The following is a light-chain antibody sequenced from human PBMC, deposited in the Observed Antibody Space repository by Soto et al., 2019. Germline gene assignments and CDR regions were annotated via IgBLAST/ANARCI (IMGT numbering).Light chain of an antibody. J-gene: IGKJ2*01. Sequence: EIVLTQSPATLSLSPGERATLSCRASQSVSSYLAWYQQKPGEAPRLLIYDASSRATGIPARFSGSGSGIDFNLTICSLEPEDFAVYYCQQRSNWPRITFGQGTKLEIK. V-gene: IGKV3-11*01. CDR1: QSVSSY. CDR3: QQRSNWPRIT. CDR2: DAS.